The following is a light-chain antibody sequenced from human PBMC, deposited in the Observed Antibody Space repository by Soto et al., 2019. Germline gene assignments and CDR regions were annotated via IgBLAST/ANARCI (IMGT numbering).Light chain of an antibody. CDR2: GAF. CDR1: QSVSSSY. CDR3: QQYGDSPAT. J-gene: IGKJ3*01. V-gene: IGKV3-20*01. Sequence: EIVLTPSPGTLPLSPGERATLSCRASQSVSSSYLAWYQQKPGQAPRLLIYGAFNRATGIPDRFSGSGSGTDFTLTFSRLEPEDFAVYYCQQYGDSPATFGPGTKVDIK.